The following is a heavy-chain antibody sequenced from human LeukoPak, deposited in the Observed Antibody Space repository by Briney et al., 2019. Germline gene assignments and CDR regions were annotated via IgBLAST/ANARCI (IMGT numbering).Heavy chain of an antibody. CDR3: ARSRYSSGSYAPDY. Sequence: GRSLRLSCALSVFTSSTFWMSWVRQAPGKGLGWVANIKQDGSEKYYMDSVTGRFTIYRDNAKNSLYLQMNSVRAEDTAVYYCARSRYSSGSYAPDYWGQGTLVTVSS. D-gene: IGHD3-10*01. V-gene: IGHV3-7*03. CDR1: VFTSSTFW. J-gene: IGHJ4*02. CDR2: IKQDGSEK.